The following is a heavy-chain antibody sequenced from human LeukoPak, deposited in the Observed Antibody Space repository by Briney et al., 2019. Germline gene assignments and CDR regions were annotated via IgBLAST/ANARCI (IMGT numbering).Heavy chain of an antibody. CDR3: ARDSGYYYDSSGYFPGAFDI. Sequence: PGGSLRLSCAASGFTFSSYSMNWVRQAPGKGLEWVSSISSSSSYIYYADSVKGRFTISRDNAKNSLYLQMNSLRAEDTAVYYCARDSGYYYDSSGYFPGAFDIWGQGTMVTVSS. J-gene: IGHJ3*02. V-gene: IGHV3-21*01. CDR1: GFTFSSYS. CDR2: ISSSSSYI. D-gene: IGHD3-22*01.